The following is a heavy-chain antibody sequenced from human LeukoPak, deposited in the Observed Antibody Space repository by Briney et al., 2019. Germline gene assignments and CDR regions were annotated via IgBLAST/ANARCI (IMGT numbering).Heavy chain of an antibody. V-gene: IGHV3-74*01. CDR2: INRDGTSR. D-gene: IGHD3-16*01. Sequence: GGSLRLSCAASGFTFSSYWMHWVRQAPGKGLVWVSRINRDGTSRNYADSVKGRFTISRDNAKNTLYLQMNSLRAEDTAVYYCTSDTFGGDDFWGQGTLVTVSS. CDR1: GFTFSSYW. CDR3: TSDTFGGDDF. J-gene: IGHJ4*02.